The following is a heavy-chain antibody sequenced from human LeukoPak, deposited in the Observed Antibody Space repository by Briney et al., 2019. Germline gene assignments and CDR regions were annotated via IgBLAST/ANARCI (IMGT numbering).Heavy chain of an antibody. Sequence: ASVKVSCKASGYTFTSYDINWVRQATGQGLEWMGWMNPNSGNTGYAQKFQGRVTITRNTSISTAYMELSSLRSEDTAVYYCARLGRSGYGSWYDDDYWGQGTLVTVSS. J-gene: IGHJ4*02. CDR1: GYTFTSYD. CDR3: ARLGRSGYGSWYDDDY. D-gene: IGHD3-3*01. CDR2: MNPNSGNT. V-gene: IGHV1-8*03.